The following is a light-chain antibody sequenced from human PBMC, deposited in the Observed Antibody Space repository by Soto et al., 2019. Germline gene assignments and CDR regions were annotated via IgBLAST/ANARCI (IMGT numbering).Light chain of an antibody. CDR2: AGS. V-gene: IGKV1-27*01. CDR1: QVIDNY. CDR3: QKYYSAPWT. Sequence: DIQMTQSPSSLSASVGDRVTITCRASQVIDNYLAWYQQQPGKVPRLLIYAGSVLQAGVPPRFTGSGSGTDFTLTICSLQPEDVAPYFCQKYYSAPWTFGQGTKVEIK. J-gene: IGKJ1*01.